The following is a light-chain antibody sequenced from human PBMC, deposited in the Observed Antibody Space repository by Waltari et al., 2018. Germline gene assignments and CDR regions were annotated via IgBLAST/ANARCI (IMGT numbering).Light chain of an antibody. Sequence: AVQMTQSPSSLSASVVARATITCRASEAIRNDLGWYQQKPGKAPNLLIYAASRLQDGVPSRFSGSGSGTYFTLTISSLQPEDFATYYCLQDYLYPRTFGQGTKVEIK. V-gene: IGKV1-6*01. CDR2: AAS. CDR1: EAIRND. CDR3: LQDYLYPRT. J-gene: IGKJ1*01.